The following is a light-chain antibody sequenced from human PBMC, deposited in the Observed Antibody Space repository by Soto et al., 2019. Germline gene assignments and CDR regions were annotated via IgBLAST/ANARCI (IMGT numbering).Light chain of an antibody. CDR2: GAS. J-gene: IGKJ1*01. V-gene: IGKV3-20*01. Sequence: EIVLTQSPGILSLSPGERATLSCRASQPVSSSYLAWYQQKPGQAPRLLIYGASTRATGIPDRFSGSGSGTDFPLTISRLEPEDFAVYYCQQCGISTWPFGQGTKVDIQ. CDR1: QPVSSSY. CDR3: QQCGISTWP.